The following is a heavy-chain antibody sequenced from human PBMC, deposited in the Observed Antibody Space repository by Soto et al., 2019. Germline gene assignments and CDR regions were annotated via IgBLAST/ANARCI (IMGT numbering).Heavy chain of an antibody. Sequence: PSETLSLTCAVYGGSFSGYYWSWIRQPPGKGLEWIGEINHSGSTNYNPSLKSRVTISVDTSKNQFSLKLSSVTAADTAVYYCARNSGSYVRLWGPGTLVTVSS. V-gene: IGHV4-34*01. J-gene: IGHJ4*02. CDR3: ARNSGSYVRL. D-gene: IGHD1-26*01. CDR1: GGSFSGYY. CDR2: INHSGST.